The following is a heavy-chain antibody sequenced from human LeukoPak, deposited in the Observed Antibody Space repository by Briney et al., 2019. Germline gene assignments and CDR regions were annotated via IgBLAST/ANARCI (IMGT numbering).Heavy chain of an antibody. CDR2: INPNSGGT. CDR3: ARVWYYDILTGYRGNDAFDI. Sequence: GASVKVSCKASGYTFTVYYMHWVRQAPGQGLEWMGWINPNSGGTNYAQKFQGRVTMTRDTSISTAYMELSRLRSDDTAVYYCARVWYYDILTGYRGNDAFDIWGQGTMVTVSS. J-gene: IGHJ3*02. D-gene: IGHD3-9*01. CDR1: GYTFTVYY. V-gene: IGHV1-2*02.